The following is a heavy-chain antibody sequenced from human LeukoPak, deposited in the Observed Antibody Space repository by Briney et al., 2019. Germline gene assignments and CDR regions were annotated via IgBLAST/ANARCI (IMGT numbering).Heavy chain of an antibody. D-gene: IGHD4-17*01. Sequence: GSLKISCGASGFTFSRYSMHWVRQAPGKGLEWVAIIWYDGSNKYYADSVKGRFTISRDNSKNTLYLQMNSLRAEDTAVYYCARDSSTTVTGAFDIWGQGTMVTVSS. V-gene: IGHV3-33*01. J-gene: IGHJ3*02. CDR2: IWYDGSNK. CDR3: ARDSSTTVTGAFDI. CDR1: GFTFSRYS.